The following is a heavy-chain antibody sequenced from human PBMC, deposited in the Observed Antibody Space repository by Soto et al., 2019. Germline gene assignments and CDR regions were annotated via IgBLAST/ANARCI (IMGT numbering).Heavy chain of an antibody. CDR3: ARAEGGIFDY. CDR2: IYHGEST. CDR1: GGSISSGGYS. J-gene: IGHJ4*02. V-gene: IGHV4-30-2*01. Sequence: QLQLQESGSGLVKPSQTLSLTCAVSGGSISSGGYSWSWIRQPPGKGLERIGYIYHGESTDYNPSLKSRVTISVDRSKNQFSLKLSSVTAADTAVYYCARAEGGIFDYWGQGTLVTVSS.